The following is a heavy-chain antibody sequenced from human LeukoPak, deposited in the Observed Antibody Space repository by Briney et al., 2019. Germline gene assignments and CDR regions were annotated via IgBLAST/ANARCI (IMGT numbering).Heavy chain of an antibody. J-gene: IGHJ4*02. CDR3: ARDGGYCSGGSCYYT. Sequence: SETLSLTCTVSGGSISSSSYYWGWIRQPPGKGLEWIGYIYYSGSTNYNPSLKSRVTISVDTSKNQFSLKLSSVTAADTAVYYCARDGGYCSGGSCYYTWGQGTLVTVSS. D-gene: IGHD2-15*01. CDR2: IYYSGST. CDR1: GGSISSSSYY. V-gene: IGHV4-61*01.